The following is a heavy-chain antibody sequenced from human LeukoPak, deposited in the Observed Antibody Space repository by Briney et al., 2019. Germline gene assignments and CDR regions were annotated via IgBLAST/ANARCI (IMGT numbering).Heavy chain of an antibody. CDR3: ARGYCSSTSCSSFDY. CDR1: LYTLSIYI. V-gene: IGHV3-30*04. J-gene: IGHJ4*02. Sequence: ALRLSCAPPLYTLSIYIMHWVREAPGARRGRGWVISYDGSNKYYADSVKGRFTISRDNSKNTLYLQMNSLRAEDTAVYYCARGYCSSTSCSSFDYWGQGTLVTVSS. CDR2: ISYDGSNK. D-gene: IGHD2-2*01.